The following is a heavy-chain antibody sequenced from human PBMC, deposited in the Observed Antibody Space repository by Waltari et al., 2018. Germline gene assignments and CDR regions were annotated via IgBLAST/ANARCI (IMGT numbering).Heavy chain of an antibody. V-gene: IGHV3-23*01. CDR2: SSGSGGST. J-gene: IGHJ4*02. CDR3: AKDSHSYSSSWLGEDY. CDR1: GGSIRSSN. D-gene: IGHD6-13*01. Sequence: VQLQESGPGLVKPSGTLSLTCAVSGGSIRSSNWWSWVRQPPGKGLEWVSASSGSGGSTYYADSVKGRFTISRDNSKNTLYLQMNSLRAEDTAVYYCAKDSHSYSSSWLGEDYWGQGTLVTVSS.